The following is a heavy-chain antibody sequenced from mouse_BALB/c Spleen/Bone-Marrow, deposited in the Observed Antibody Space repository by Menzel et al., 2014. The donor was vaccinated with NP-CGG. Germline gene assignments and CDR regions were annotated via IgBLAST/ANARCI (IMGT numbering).Heavy chain of an antibody. CDR3: TREGDSPFAY. D-gene: IGHD2-13*01. CDR1: GYTFTSYY. Sequence: QVQLQQSGAELVKPGASVKLSCKASGYTFTSYYMYWVKQRPRQGLEWIGEINPSNGGTNFNEKFKSKATLTVDKSSSTAYMQLGSLTSEDSAVYYCTREGDSPFAYWGQGTLVTVSA. J-gene: IGHJ3*01. V-gene: IGHV1S81*02. CDR2: INPSNGGT.